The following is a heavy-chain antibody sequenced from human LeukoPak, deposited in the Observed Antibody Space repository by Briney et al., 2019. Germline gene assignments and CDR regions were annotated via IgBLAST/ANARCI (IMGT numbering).Heavy chain of an antibody. CDR3: ARDLGGIYFDH. V-gene: IGHV4-59*01. CDR2: IHFSGST. Sequence: SETLSLTCTVSDASISGYYWSWIRQPPGKGLEWIGSIHFSGSTNYNPSLRSRVTISVDTSKNQLSLKLSSVTAADTAVYYCARDLGGIYFDHWGQGTLVTVSS. J-gene: IGHJ4*02. CDR1: DASISGYY. D-gene: IGHD1-26*01.